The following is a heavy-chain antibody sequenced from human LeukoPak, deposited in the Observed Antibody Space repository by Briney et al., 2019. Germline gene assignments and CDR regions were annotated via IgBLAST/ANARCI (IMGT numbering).Heavy chain of an antibody. D-gene: IGHD2-2*02. Sequence: PGGSLRLSCAASGFTFSSYAMSWVRQAPGKGLEWVSAISGSGGSTYYADSVKGRFTISRDNSKNTLYLQMNSLRAEDTAVYYCVQTTDIQFLPFDYWGQGTLVTVSS. CDR1: GFTFSSYA. J-gene: IGHJ4*02. CDR3: VQTTDIQFLPFDY. CDR2: ISGSGGST. V-gene: IGHV3-23*01.